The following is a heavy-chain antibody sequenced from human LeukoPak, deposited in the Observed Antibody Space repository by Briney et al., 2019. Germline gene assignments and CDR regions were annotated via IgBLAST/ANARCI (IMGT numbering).Heavy chain of an antibody. CDR3: ARGDFSVTHAPYSDY. CDR1: RGSISSGGYY. J-gene: IGHJ4*02. CDR2: IYYSGST. V-gene: IGHV4-31*03. Sequence: SEALSVTCTVSRGSISSGGYYWSWVRQHPGEGLEWLGYIYYSGSTYYNPSLKSRVTISVDTSKNQCALKLSSVTAADTAVYYCARGDFSVTHAPYSDYWGQGTLVTVSS. D-gene: IGHD3/OR15-3a*01.